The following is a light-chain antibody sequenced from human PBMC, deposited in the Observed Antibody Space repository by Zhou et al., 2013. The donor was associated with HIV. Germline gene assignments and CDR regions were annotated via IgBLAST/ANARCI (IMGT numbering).Light chain of an antibody. V-gene: IGKV3-15*01. CDR1: QSVSTN. CDR2: GAS. J-gene: IGKJ1*01. Sequence: EVVMTQSPATLSASPGDRATLSCRASQSVSTNLAWYQQKPGQAPRLLIYGASTRATDIPARFSGSGSWTEFTLTISSIQSEDFATYFCQHCNSFPWTFGQGTKVEIK. CDR3: QHCNSFPWT.